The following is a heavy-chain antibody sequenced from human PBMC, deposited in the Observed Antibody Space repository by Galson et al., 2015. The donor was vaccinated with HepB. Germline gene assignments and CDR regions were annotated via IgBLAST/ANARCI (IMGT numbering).Heavy chain of an antibody. V-gene: IGHV1-46*03. CDR1: GYTFTSYY. Sequence: SVKVSCKASGYTFTSYYMHWVRQAPGQGLEWMGIINPSGGSTSYAQKFQGRVTMTRDTSTSTVYMELSSLRSEDTAVYYCARNIQHIAAAGDDAFDIWDQGTMVTVSS. D-gene: IGHD6-13*01. CDR3: ARNIQHIAAAGDDAFDI. J-gene: IGHJ3*02. CDR2: INPSGGST.